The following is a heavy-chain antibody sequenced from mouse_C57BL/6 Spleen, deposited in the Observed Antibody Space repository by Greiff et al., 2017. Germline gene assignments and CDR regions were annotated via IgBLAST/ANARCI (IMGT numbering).Heavy chain of an antibody. Sequence: DVKLQESGPELVKPGASVKIPCKASGYTFTDYNMDWVKQSHGKSLEWIGDINPNNGGTIYNQKFKGKATLTVDKSSITAYMELRSLTSEDTAVYYGARSLHGSRAQYYYAMDYWGQGTSVTVSS. CDR3: ARSLHGSRAQYYYAMDY. V-gene: IGHV1-18*01. D-gene: IGHD1-1*01. J-gene: IGHJ4*01. CDR2: INPNNGGT. CDR1: GYTFTDYN.